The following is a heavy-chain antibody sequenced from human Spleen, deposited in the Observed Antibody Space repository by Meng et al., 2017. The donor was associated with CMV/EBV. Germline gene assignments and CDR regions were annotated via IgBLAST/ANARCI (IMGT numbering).Heavy chain of an antibody. V-gene: IGHV3-30*04. D-gene: IGHD5/OR15-5a*01. CDR2: ISYDGSNK. CDR3: ARVSLLY. CDR1: GFTFSSYA. J-gene: IGHJ4*02. Sequence: GESLKISCAASGFTFSSYAMHWVRQAPGKGLEWVAVISYDGSNKYYADSVKGRFTISRDNSKNTLYLQMNSLRAEDTAVYYCARVSLLYWGQGTLVTVSS.